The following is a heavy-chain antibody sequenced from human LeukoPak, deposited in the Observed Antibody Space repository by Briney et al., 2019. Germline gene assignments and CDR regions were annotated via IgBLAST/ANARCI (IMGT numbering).Heavy chain of an antibody. CDR2: IYTSGST. V-gene: IGHV4-4*07. CDR1: GGSISSYY. J-gene: IGHJ4*02. CDR3: ARGGIAAAPFDY. D-gene: IGHD6-13*01. Sequence: SETLSLTCTVSGGSISSYYWSWLRQPAGKGLEWIGRIYTSGSTNYNPSLKSRVTMSVDTSKNQFSLKLSSVTAADTAVYYCARGGIAAAPFDYWGQGTLVTVSS.